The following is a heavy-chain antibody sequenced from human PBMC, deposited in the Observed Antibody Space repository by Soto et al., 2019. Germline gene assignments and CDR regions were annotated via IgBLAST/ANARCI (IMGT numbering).Heavy chain of an antibody. V-gene: IGHV4-59*02. Sequence: QVQLQESGPGLVKPSETLSLTCTVSGDFVSSYYWSWFRQPPGKGLEWIGYIDNGGSTKYNPSLKSRVTISIGTSKNQSSLMLTSVTAADTAVYYCTRGVGWLVDYWGQGALVTVSS. CDR1: GDFVSSYY. CDR2: IDNGGST. D-gene: IGHD6-19*01. J-gene: IGHJ4*02. CDR3: TRGVGWLVDY.